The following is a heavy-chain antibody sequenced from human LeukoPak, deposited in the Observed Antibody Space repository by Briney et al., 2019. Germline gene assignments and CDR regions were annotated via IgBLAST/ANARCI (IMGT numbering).Heavy chain of an antibody. CDR1: GGSISSYY. J-gene: IGHJ3*02. CDR3: ARSGSYGSSVGFDI. Sequence: SETLSLTCTVSGGSISSYYWSGIRQPPGKGLECIGYIYYSGSTNYNPSLKSRVTISVDTSKNQFSLKLSSVTAADTAVYYCARSGSYGSSVGFDIWGRGTMVTVSS. CDR2: IYYSGST. V-gene: IGHV4-59*01. D-gene: IGHD1-26*01.